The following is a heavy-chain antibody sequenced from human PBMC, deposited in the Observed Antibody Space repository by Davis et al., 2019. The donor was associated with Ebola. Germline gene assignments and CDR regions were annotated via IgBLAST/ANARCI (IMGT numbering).Heavy chain of an antibody. CDR1: GFTFSSYW. CDR3: AKDRIAAAGANWYFDL. D-gene: IGHD6-13*01. CDR2: IKQDGSEK. V-gene: IGHV3-7*03. J-gene: IGHJ2*01. Sequence: GGSLRLSCAASGFTFSSYWMSWVRQAPGKGLEWVANIKQDGSEKYYVDSVKGRFTISRDNAKNSLYLQMNSLRAEDTALYYCAKDRIAAAGANWYFDLWGCGTLVTVSS.